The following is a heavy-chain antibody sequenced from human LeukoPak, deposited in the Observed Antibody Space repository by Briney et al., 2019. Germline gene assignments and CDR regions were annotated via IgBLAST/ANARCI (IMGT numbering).Heavy chain of an antibody. J-gene: IGHJ1*01. CDR3: ARGYCGGDCYGD. Sequence: GGSLRLSCAASGFTFSTYAMNWVRQAPGKGLEWVSSITTSSSQIYYADSVKGRFTISRDNTKNSLYLQMNSLRAEDMAVYYCARGYCGGDCYGDWGQGTLVTVSS. CDR1: GFTFSTYA. CDR2: ITTSSSQI. V-gene: IGHV3-21*01. D-gene: IGHD2-21*02.